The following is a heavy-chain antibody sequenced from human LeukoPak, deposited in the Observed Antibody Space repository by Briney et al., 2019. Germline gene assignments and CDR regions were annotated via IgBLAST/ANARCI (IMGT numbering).Heavy chain of an antibody. Sequence: KPGGSLRLSCAASGFTFSSYSMNWVRQAPGKGLEWVSSISSSSSYIYYADSVKGRFTISRDNAKDSLYLQMNSLRAEDTAVYYCARDQAVAGTKRRGSYFDYWGQGTLVTVSS. J-gene: IGHJ4*02. CDR2: ISSSSSYI. D-gene: IGHD6-19*01. V-gene: IGHV3-21*01. CDR3: ARDQAVAGTKRRGSYFDY. CDR1: GFTFSSYS.